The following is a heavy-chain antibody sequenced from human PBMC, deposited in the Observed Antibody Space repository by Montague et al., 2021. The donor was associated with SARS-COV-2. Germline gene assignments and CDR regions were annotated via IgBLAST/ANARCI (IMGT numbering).Heavy chain of an antibody. V-gene: IGHV3-30*03. J-gene: IGHJ4*02. CDR1: GFTFSSYA. CDR3: AREPKPVGYSYGYTFFDY. CDR2: ISYNGRNK. Sequence: SLRLSCAASGFTFSSYALYWVRQAPGKGPEWVAVISYNGRNKQFGDSVKGRATISRDNSKNTLYLQVDSLRNDDTAVYYCAREPKPVGYSYGYTFFDYWGQGTLVTVSS. D-gene: IGHD5-18*01.